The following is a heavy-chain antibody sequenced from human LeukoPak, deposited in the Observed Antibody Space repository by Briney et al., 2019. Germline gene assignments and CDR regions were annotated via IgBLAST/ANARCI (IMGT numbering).Heavy chain of an antibody. CDR2: IYYSGST. CDR1: GGSISSSSYY. CDR3: ARGRYSSSWPYYYYMDV. D-gene: IGHD6-13*01. V-gene: IGHV4-39*07. Sequence: PSETLSLTCTVSGGSISSSSYYWGWIRQPPGKGLEWIGSIYYSGSTYYNPSLKSRVTISVDTSKNQLSLKLSSVTAADTAVYYCARGRYSSSWPYYYYMDVWGKGTTVTVSS. J-gene: IGHJ6*03.